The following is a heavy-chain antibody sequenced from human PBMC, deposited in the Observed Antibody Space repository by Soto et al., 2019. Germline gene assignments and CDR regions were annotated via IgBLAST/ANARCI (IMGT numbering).Heavy chain of an antibody. CDR1: GGTFSSYA. CDR2: IIPIFGTA. D-gene: IGHD5-12*01. V-gene: IGHV1-69*13. Sequence: ASVKVSCKASGGTFSSYAISWVRQAPGQGLEWMGGIIPIFGTANYAQKFQGRVTITADESTSTAYMELSSLRSEDTAVYYCARVQEGVATIKGDYYGMDVWGQGTTVTVSS. J-gene: IGHJ6*02. CDR3: ARVQEGVATIKGDYYGMDV.